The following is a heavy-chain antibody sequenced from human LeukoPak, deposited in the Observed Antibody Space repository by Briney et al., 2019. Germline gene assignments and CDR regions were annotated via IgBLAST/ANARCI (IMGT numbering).Heavy chain of an antibody. CDR1: GGSISRYY. D-gene: IGHD6-6*01. CDR3: ARDGSLEYSSSSWFDP. J-gene: IGHJ5*02. CDR2: IYYSGST. V-gene: IGHV4-59*01. Sequence: SETLSLTCTVSGGSISRYYWSWIRQPPGKGLEWIGYIYYSGSTNYNPSLKSRVTISVDTSKNQFSLKLSSVTAADTAVYYCARDGSLEYSSSSWFDPWGQGTLVTVSS.